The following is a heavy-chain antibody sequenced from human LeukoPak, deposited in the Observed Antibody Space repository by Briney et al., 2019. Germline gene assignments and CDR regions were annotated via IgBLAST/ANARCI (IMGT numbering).Heavy chain of an antibody. CDR1: GGSISPYY. Sequence: SETLSLTCTVSGGSISPYYWSWIRQPPGKGLEWIGYIYHSGSTNYNPSLKSRVTISVDKSKNQFSLKLSSVTAADAAVYYCARQAGYCSSTSCSGGSIDYWGQGTLVTVSS. CDR2: IYHSGST. J-gene: IGHJ4*02. D-gene: IGHD2-2*01. CDR3: ARQAGYCSSTSCSGGSIDY. V-gene: IGHV4-59*01.